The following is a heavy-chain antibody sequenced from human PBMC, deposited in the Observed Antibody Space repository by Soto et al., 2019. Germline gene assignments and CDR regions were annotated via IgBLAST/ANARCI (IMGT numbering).Heavy chain of an antibody. CDR1: GGSIGTYY. Sequence: SETLSLTCSVSGGSIGTYYWSWMRQSPGKGLEWLGDVYYSGSTNYNPSLRSRVTISVDTSNNQFSLKLISATAADTAVYYCARIPVDTYMINWFDPWGQGTLVTVSS. D-gene: IGHD5-18*01. V-gene: IGHV4-59*01. CDR3: ARIPVDTYMINWFDP. CDR2: VYYSGST. J-gene: IGHJ5*02.